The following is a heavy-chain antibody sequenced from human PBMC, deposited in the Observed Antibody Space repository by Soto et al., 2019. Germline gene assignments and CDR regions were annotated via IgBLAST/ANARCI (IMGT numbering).Heavy chain of an antibody. D-gene: IGHD3-10*01. CDR1: GFTFSSYA. J-gene: IGHJ4*02. CDR3: AKVVTTVVRGASSDY. CDR2: ISGSGGST. Sequence: EVHLLESGGGLVQPGGSLRLSCAASGFTFSSYAMSLVRQAPGKGLEWVSAISGSGGSTYYADSVKGRFTISRDNSKNTLYLQMSSLRVEDTAVYYCAKVVTTVVRGASSDYWGQGTLVTVSS. V-gene: IGHV3-23*01.